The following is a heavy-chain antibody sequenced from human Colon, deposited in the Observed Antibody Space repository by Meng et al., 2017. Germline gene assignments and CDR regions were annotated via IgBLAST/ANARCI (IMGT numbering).Heavy chain of an antibody. J-gene: IGHJ5*02. CDR2: MSGSGATK. CDR1: GFAFSSYA. D-gene: IGHD5-18*01. Sequence: AQLVASGGNLLNLGGSHRLSCAGSGFAFSSYAMSWVRQSPGKGLEWVSVMSGSGATKYYADSVKGRFTISRDNSKNTLFLEMNSLRVEDTAVYFCAKGRRGFSYGPDHWGQGTLVTVSS. CDR3: AKGRRGFSYGPDH. V-gene: IGHV3-23*04.